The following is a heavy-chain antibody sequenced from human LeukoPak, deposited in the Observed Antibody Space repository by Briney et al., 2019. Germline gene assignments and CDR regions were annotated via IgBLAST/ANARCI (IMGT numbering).Heavy chain of an antibody. CDR3: ARADYCDYFYFDY. V-gene: IGHV3-7*03. J-gene: IGHJ4*02. CDR2: IQQDGSEK. D-gene: IGHD4-17*01. CDR1: GFTFSTFW. Sequence: GGSLRLSCAASGFTFSTFWMSWVRQAPGKGLEWVANIQQDGSEKYYVDSVKGRFTISRDNAKNSLYLQMNSLRAEDTALYYCARADYCDYFYFDYWGQGTLVTVSS.